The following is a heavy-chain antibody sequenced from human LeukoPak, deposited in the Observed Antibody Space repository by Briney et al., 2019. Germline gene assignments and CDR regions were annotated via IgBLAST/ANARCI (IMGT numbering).Heavy chain of an antibody. Sequence: SETLSLTCAVYGGSFSGYYWSWIRQPPGKGLEWIEEINHSGSTNYNPSLKSRVTISVDTSKNQFSLKLSSVTAADTAVYYCARGQGYSYGYRKFDYWGQGTLVTVSS. J-gene: IGHJ4*02. CDR1: GGSFSGYY. D-gene: IGHD5-18*01. CDR3: ARGQGYSYGYRKFDY. V-gene: IGHV4-34*01. CDR2: INHSGST.